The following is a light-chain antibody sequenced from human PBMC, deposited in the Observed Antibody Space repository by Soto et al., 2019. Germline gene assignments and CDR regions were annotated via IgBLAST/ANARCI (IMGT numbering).Light chain of an antibody. Sequence: QSVLTQPPSVSGAPGQRVTISRIGSSSNIGAGYDVHWYQQLPGTAPKLLIYGNSDRPSGVPDRFSGSKSGTSASLAITGLQAEDEADYYCQSYDSSLSGSRVFGTGTKLTVL. J-gene: IGLJ1*01. CDR2: GNS. CDR1: SSNIGAGYD. V-gene: IGLV1-40*01. CDR3: QSYDSSLSGSRV.